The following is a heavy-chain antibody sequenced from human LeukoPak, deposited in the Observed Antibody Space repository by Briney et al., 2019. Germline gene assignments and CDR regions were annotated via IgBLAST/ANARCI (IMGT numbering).Heavy chain of an antibody. V-gene: IGHV3-7*01. CDR1: GFTFSSYW. CDR2: IKQDGSEK. CDR3: ARDNNGDFWSGYYTSFDY. Sequence: PGGSLRVSCAASGFTFSSYWMSWVRQAPGKGLEWVANIKQDGSEKYYVDSVKGRFTISRDNAKNSLYLQMNSLRAEDTAVYYCARDNNGDFWSGYYTSFDYWGQGTLVTVSS. J-gene: IGHJ4*02. D-gene: IGHD3-3*01.